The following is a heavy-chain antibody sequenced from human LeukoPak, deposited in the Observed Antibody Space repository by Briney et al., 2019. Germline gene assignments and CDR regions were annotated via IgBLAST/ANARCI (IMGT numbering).Heavy chain of an antibody. CDR1: GYTFTSYG. J-gene: IGHJ5*02. CDR3: AREYSSSLGVWFDP. D-gene: IGHD6-13*01. Sequence: VASVKVSCKASGYTFTSYGISWVRQAPGQGLEWMGWISAYNGNTNYAQKLQGRVTMATDTSTSTAYMELRSLRSDDTAVYYCAREYSSSLGVWFDPWGQGTLVTVSS. CDR2: ISAYNGNT. V-gene: IGHV1-18*01.